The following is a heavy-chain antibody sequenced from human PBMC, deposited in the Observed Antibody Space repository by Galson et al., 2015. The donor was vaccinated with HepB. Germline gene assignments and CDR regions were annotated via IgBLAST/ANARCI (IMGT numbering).Heavy chain of an antibody. Sequence: SETLSLTCAVYGGSFSGYYWSWIRQPPGKGLEWIGEINPSGSTNYNPSLKSRVTISVDTSKNQFSLKLSSVTAADTAVYYCARDRITIFLLPRGFDPWGQGTLVTVSS. CDR3: ARDRITIFLLPRGFDP. CDR2: INPSGST. J-gene: IGHJ5*02. V-gene: IGHV4-34*01. D-gene: IGHD3-3*01. CDR1: GGSFSGYY.